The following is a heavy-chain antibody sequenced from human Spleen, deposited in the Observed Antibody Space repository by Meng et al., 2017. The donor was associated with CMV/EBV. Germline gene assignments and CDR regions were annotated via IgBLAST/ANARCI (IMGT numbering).Heavy chain of an antibody. Sequence: ASVKVSCKASGYTFTSYDINWVRQATGQGLEWMGWMNPNSGNTGYAQKFQGRVTMTRNTSISTAYMELSSLRSEDTAVYYCARGGGCSSTSCSIMREGYYYYGMDVWGQGTTVTVSS. CDR3: ARGGGCSSTSCSIMREGYYYYGMDV. D-gene: IGHD2-2*01. V-gene: IGHV1-8*01. CDR1: GYTFTSYD. J-gene: IGHJ6*02. CDR2: MNPNSGNT.